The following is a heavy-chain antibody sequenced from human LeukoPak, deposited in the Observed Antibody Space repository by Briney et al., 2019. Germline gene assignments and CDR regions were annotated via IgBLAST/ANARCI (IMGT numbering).Heavy chain of an antibody. D-gene: IGHD4-23*01. CDR2: IYYSGST. CDR3: ARSGTVVTPKRSEYYFDY. V-gene: IGHV4-61*05. CDR1: GGSISSSSYY. Sequence: PSETLSLTCTVSGGSISSSSYYWGWIRQPPGKGLEWIGYIYYSGSTNYNPSLKSRVTISVDTSKNQFSLKLSSVTAADTAVYYCARSGTVVTPKRSEYYFDYWGQGTLVTVSS. J-gene: IGHJ4*02.